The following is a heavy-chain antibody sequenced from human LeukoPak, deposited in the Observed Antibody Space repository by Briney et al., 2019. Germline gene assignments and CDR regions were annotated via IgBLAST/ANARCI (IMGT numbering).Heavy chain of an antibody. Sequence: GGSLRLTCAASGFIFSTYAMSWVRQAPGKGLEWVSAISGSGGTTSYTDSVKGRFTISRDNSKNTLYLQMNSLRAEDTAVYYCAKLLVGASFDYWGQGTLVTVSS. CDR3: AKLLVGASFDY. V-gene: IGHV3-23*01. J-gene: IGHJ4*02. D-gene: IGHD1-26*01. CDR1: GFIFSTYA. CDR2: ISGSGGTT.